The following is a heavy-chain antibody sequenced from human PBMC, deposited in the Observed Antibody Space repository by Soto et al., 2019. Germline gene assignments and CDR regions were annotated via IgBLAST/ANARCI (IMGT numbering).Heavy chain of an antibody. J-gene: IGHJ5*02. CDR2: VYYTGST. V-gene: IGHV4-30-4*01. D-gene: IGHD2-21*02. CDR1: GASIRSTDYY. CDR3: VRTAREGAVAPHWFDR. Sequence: SETLSLTCAVSGASIRSTDYYWRWIRQAPGKGLEWIGYVYYTGSTYYNPSLMSRLTISVDTSKNQFSLKLTSVTAAETAVYYCVRTAREGAVAPHWFDRWGQGTQVTVSS.